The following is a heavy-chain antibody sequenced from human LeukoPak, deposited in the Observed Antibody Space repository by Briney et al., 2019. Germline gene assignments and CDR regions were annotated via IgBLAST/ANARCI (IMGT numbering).Heavy chain of an antibody. CDR1: GGSLSGYY. J-gene: IGHJ4*02. V-gene: IGHV4-34*01. Sequence: SETLSLTCAVYGGSLSGYYWSWIRQPPGKGLEWIGEINHSGSTNYNPSLKSRVTISVDTSKNQFSLKLSSVTAADTAVYYCAVDHIPYGYADWGQGTLVTVSS. CDR2: INHSGST. D-gene: IGHD5-18*01. CDR3: AVDHIPYGYAD.